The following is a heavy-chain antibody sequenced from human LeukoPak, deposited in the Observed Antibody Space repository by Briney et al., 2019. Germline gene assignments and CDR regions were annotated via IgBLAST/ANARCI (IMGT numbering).Heavy chain of an antibody. Sequence: NPSETLSLTCSVSDYSISSGHYWGWIRQPPGKGLEWIGSIYHSGSTYYNPSLKSRVTISVDTSKNQFSLKLRSVTAADTAVYYCASRRSSGYSPFGYWGQGTLVTVSS. V-gene: IGHV4-38-2*02. CDR2: IYHSGST. CDR1: DYSISSGHY. D-gene: IGHD3-22*01. CDR3: ASRRSSGYSPFGY. J-gene: IGHJ4*02.